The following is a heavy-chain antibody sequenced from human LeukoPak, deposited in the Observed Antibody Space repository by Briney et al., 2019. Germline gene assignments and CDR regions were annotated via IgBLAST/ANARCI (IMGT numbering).Heavy chain of an antibody. CDR3: TLDYYDSSGYRDFYYYYYMDV. D-gene: IGHD3-22*01. CDR1: GYSISSGYY. V-gene: IGHV4-38-2*01. J-gene: IGHJ6*03. CDR2: IYHSGST. Sequence: SETLSLTXAVSGYSISSGYYWGWIRQPPGKGLEWIGSIYHSGSTYYNPSLKSRVTISVDTSKNQFSLKLSSVTAADTAVYYCTLDYYDSSGYRDFYYYYYMDVWGKGTTVTVSS.